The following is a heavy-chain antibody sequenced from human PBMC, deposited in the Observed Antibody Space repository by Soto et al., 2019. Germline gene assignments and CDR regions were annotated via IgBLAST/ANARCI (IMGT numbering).Heavy chain of an antibody. D-gene: IGHD5-12*01. J-gene: IGHJ4*02. CDR2: IFPGDSDT. CDR1: GYSFSTYW. V-gene: IGHV5-51*01. Sequence: CKGSGYSFSTYWIAWVRQLPGRGLEWMGTIFPGDSDTRYSPSFQGQVTISADKSISTAYLQWSSLKASDIAMYYCAITGYNGPFDYWGQGTLVTVS. CDR3: AITGYNGPFDY.